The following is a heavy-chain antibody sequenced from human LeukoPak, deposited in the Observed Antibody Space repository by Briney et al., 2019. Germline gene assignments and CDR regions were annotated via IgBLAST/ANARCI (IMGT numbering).Heavy chain of an antibody. Sequence: GGSLRLSCAASGFTFSSYWMSWVRQAPGKGLEWVANIKQDGSEKYYADSVKGRFTISRDNAKNSLYLQMNRLRADDTAVYYCARDRSQEFDPWGQGTLVTVSS. CDR2: IKQDGSEK. CDR3: ARDRSQEFDP. V-gene: IGHV3-7*01. CDR1: GFTFSSYW. J-gene: IGHJ5*02. D-gene: IGHD3-10*01.